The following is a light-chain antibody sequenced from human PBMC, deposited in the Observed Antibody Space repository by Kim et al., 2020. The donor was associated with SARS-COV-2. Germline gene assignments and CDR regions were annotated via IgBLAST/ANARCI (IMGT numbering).Light chain of an antibody. V-gene: IGLV2-14*03. CDR3: SSYTSSSTTV. CDR1: SSDVGNYDH. Sequence: QSALTQPASVSGSPGHSITISCTGTSSDVGNYDHVSWYQQNPGKAPKLMIFDVINRPSGVSNRFSGSKSGNTASLTISWLQPEDEADYYCSSYTSSSTTVFGTGTKVTVL. CDR2: DVI. J-gene: IGLJ1*01.